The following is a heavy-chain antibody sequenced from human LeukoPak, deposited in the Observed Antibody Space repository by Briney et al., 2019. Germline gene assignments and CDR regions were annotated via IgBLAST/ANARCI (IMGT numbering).Heavy chain of an antibody. CDR3: ARAGYDSSGYSIYFDY. Sequence: SETLSLTCTVSGGSVSSSSYYWSWIRQPPGKGLEWIGEINRSGSTNYNPSLKSRVTISVDTSKNQFSLKLSSVTAADTAVYYCARAGYDSSGYSIYFDYWGQGTLVTVSS. J-gene: IGHJ4*02. V-gene: IGHV4-39*07. CDR1: GGSVSSSSYY. CDR2: INRSGST. D-gene: IGHD3-22*01.